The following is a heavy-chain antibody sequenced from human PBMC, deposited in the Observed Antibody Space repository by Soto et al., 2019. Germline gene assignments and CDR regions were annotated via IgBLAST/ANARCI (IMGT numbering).Heavy chain of an antibody. CDR1: GFTVSSNY. J-gene: IGHJ4*02. D-gene: IGHD6-19*01. V-gene: IGHV3-53*01. CDR2: IYSGGST. CDR3: ARDGQWLDLHY. Sequence: GGSLRLSCAASGFTVSSNYMSWVRQAPGKGLEWVSVIYSGGSTYYADSVKGRFTISRDNSKNTLYLQMNSLRAEDTAVYYCARDGQWLDLHYWGQGTLVTVSS.